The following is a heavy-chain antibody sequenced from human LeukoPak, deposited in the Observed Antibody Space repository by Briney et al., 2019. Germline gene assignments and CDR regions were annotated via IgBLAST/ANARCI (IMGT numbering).Heavy chain of an antibody. V-gene: IGHV1-46*01. CDR2: INPSGGST. CDR3: ARGSRQLVRSVWFDP. D-gene: IGHD6-13*01. J-gene: IGHJ5*02. CDR1: GYTFTGYY. Sequence: ASVKVSCKASGYTFTGYYMHWVRQAPGQGLEWMGIINPSGGSTSYAQKFQGRVTMTRDMSTSTVYMGLSSLRSEDTAVYYCARGSRQLVRSVWFDPWGQGTLVTVSS.